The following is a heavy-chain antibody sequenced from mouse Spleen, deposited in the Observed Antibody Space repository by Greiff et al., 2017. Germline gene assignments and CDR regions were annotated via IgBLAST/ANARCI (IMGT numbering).Heavy chain of an antibody. CDR2: ISYSGST. CDR3: ARGRTVVATPFDY. CDR1: GYSITSDYA. D-gene: IGHD1-1*01. Sequence: EVQLVESGPGLVKPSQSLSLTCTVTGYSITSDYAWNWIRQFPGNKLEWMGYISYSGSTSYNPSLKSRISITRDTSKNQFFLQLNSVTTEDTATYYCARGRTVVATPFDYWGQGTTLTVSS. V-gene: IGHV3-2*02. J-gene: IGHJ2*01.